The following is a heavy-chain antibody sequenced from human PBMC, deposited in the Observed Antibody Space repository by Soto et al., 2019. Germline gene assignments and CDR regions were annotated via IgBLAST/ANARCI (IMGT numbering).Heavy chain of an antibody. J-gene: IGHJ4*02. CDR1: GGSVSSGSYY. CDR3: ARDLGQGYTPANHYFDY. Sequence: SSQTLSLTCTVSGGSVSSGSYYWSWVRQPPGKGLEWIGYTYYRGSTKYNPSLKSRVTISVDTSKNQFSLKLSSVTAADTAIYYCARDLGQGYTPANHYFDYLGQGNRVTGSS. D-gene: IGHD5-18*01. V-gene: IGHV4-61*01. CDR2: TYYRGST.